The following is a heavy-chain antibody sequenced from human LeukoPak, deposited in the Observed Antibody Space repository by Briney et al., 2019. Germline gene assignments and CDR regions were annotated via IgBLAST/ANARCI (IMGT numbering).Heavy chain of an antibody. CDR1: GGTFSSYA. CDR3: ARGILYCSSTSCYLRGNYYYYYMDV. V-gene: IGHV1-69*05. D-gene: IGHD2-2*01. Sequence: SVKVSCKASGGTFSSYAISWVRQAPGQGLEWMGGIIPIYGTANYAQKFQGRVTITTDESTSTAYMELSSLRSEDTAVYYCARGILYCSSTSCYLRGNYYYYYMDVWGKGTTVTVSS. J-gene: IGHJ6*03. CDR2: IIPIYGTA.